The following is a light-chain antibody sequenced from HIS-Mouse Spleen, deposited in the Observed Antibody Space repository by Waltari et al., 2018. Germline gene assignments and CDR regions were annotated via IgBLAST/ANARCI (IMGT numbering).Light chain of an antibody. V-gene: IGLV2-11*01. J-gene: IGLJ2*01. Sequence: QSALTQPRSVSGSPGQSVTISCTGTSSDVGCYNYVSWYQQHPGKAPKLMIYDVSKRPSGVPDRFSGSKSGNTASLTISGLQAEDEADYYCSSYAGSNNLVFGGGTKLTVL. CDR1: SSDVGCYNY. CDR3: SSYAGSNNLV. CDR2: DVS.